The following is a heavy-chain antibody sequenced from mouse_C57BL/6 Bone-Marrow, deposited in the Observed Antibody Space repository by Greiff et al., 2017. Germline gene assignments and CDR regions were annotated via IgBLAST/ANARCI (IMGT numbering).Heavy chain of an antibody. D-gene: IGHD2-4*01. CDR1: GYAFSRSW. CDR3: ARPYDYDRAWFAY. J-gene: IGHJ3*01. Sequence: QVQLQQSGPELVKPGASVKISCKASGYAFSRSWMNWVKQRPGKGLEWIGRIYPGDGDTNYNGKFKGKATLTADKSSSTAYMQLSSLTSEDSAVYFCARPYDYDRAWFAYWGQGTLVTVSA. V-gene: IGHV1-82*01. CDR2: IYPGDGDT.